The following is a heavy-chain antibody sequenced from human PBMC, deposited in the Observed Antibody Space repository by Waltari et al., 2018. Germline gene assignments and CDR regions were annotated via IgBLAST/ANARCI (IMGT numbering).Heavy chain of an antibody. CDR1: GDSDSSSSAA. CDR2: TNYRSKWYN. J-gene: IGHJ3*02. Sequence: VQRQQAGPGLVETSHTLSLTCAISGDSDSSSSAAWNWGRQSPSRGLVWLGRTNYRSKWYNAYSVSVKNRQSTNQDTSKNQSALHLNSVAPGGRYVYHCARGGGAFDIWGQGTMVTVSS. CDR3: ARGGGAFDI. V-gene: IGHV6-1*02. D-gene: IGHD3-10*01.